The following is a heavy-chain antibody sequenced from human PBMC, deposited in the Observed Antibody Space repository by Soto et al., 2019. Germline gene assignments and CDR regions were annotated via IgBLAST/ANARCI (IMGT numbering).Heavy chain of an antibody. CDR3: ARGGDPDY. D-gene: IGHD2-21*02. Sequence: EVQLVESGGGLVQPGGSLRLSCVASGFSFDYYWMHWVRQAPGEGLMWVSRLQTDGSHPAYADSVKGRFTISRDNAKNALFLQMNNLRAEDTAVYYCARGGDPDYWGQGTLVTVSS. CDR1: GFSFDYYW. J-gene: IGHJ4*02. CDR2: LQTDGSHP. V-gene: IGHV3-74*01.